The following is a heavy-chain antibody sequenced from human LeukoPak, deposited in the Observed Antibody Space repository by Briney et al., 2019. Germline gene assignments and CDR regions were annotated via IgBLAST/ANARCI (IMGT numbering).Heavy chain of an antibody. CDR2: IHYSGAT. J-gene: IGHJ4*02. D-gene: IGHD4-17*01. CDR1: GGSISSSDYY. CDR3: ATKPNGDYYFDY. V-gene: IGHV4-30-4*01. Sequence: SETLSLTCTVSGGSISSSDYYWSWIRQPPGMGLEWIVYIHYSGATYYNPSLKSRVTLSVDTSKNQFSLRLTSVTAADTAVYYCATKPNGDYYFDYWGQGTLVTVSS.